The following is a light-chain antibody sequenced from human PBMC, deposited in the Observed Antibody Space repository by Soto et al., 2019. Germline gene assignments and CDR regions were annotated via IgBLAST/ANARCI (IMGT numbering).Light chain of an antibody. CDR2: DAC. V-gene: IGKV1-5*01. CDR3: QQYETFSGT. Sequence: IQMPQSPSTLSASVGDTVTLTCRASQSVSGWLAWYQQKPGEAPKLLIYDACALPRGVPSRFSGSGSGTKFTLTIASLQPDDFATYYCQQYETFSGTFGPGTKVDIK. J-gene: IGKJ1*01. CDR1: QSVSGW.